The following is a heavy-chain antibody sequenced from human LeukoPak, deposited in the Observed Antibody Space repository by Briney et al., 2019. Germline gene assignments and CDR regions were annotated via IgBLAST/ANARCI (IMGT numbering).Heavy chain of an antibody. J-gene: IGHJ4*02. CDR3: AKLSNRGGFFDWLFSTFDY. Sequence: SVKGRFTISRDNAKNSLYLQMNSLRAEDTAVYYCAKLSNRGGFFDWLFSTFDYWGQGTLVTVSS. V-gene: IGHV3-11*03. D-gene: IGHD3-9*01.